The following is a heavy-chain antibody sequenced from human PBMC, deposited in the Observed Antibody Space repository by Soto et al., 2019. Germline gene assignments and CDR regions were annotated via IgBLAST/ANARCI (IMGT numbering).Heavy chain of an antibody. CDR3: ASVGITMVREGQFDY. D-gene: IGHD3-10*01. Sequence: QVQLVQSGAEVKKPGSSVKVSCKASGGTFSSYAISWVRQAPGQGREWMGGIIPIFGTANYAQKFQGRVTSTADESTSTAYMELSSLRSEDTAVYYCASVGITMVREGQFDYWGQGTLVTVSS. V-gene: IGHV1-69*01. CDR1: GGTFSSYA. J-gene: IGHJ4*02. CDR2: IIPIFGTA.